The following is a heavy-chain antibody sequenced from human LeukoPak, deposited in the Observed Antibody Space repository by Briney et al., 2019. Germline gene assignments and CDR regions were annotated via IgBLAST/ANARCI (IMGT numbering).Heavy chain of an antibody. CDR1: GFTFSSYW. Sequence: GGSLRLSCAASGFTFSSYWMHWVRQAPGKGLVWVSRINSDGSSSTYVDSVKGRFTISRDNAKNTMYLQMNSLRAEDTAVYYCARDRATAMFVYWAQGTLVTVSS. J-gene: IGHJ4*02. CDR2: INSDGSSS. CDR3: ARDRATAMFVY. V-gene: IGHV3-74*01. D-gene: IGHD5-18*01.